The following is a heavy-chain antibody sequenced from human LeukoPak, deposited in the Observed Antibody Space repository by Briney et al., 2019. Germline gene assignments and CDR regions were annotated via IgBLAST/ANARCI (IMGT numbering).Heavy chain of an antibody. J-gene: IGHJ5*02. CDR3: ARSYSSGSYYSPFDP. V-gene: IGHV4-59*01. CDR1: GGSISSFY. D-gene: IGHD3-10*01. CDR2: IYYKGNT. Sequence: TSETLSLTCTVSGGSISSFYWSWIRQPPGKGLEWIGYIYYKGNTNYSPSLTSRVTISLDTPKNQFPLKLSSLTAADTAVYYCARSYSSGSYYSPFDPWGQGTLVTVSS.